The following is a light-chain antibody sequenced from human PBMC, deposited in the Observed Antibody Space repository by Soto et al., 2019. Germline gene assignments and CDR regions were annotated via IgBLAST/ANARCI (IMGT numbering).Light chain of an antibody. CDR2: EVN. CDR1: SSDVGAYIY. J-gene: IGLJ1*01. CDR3: SSYSDSDTKV. V-gene: IGLV2-14*03. Sequence: QSTLTAPAWVSVSPGQSVAISCVGTSSDVGAYIYVSWYQQYPGKAPKLIIYEVNNRPSGVSGRFSGSKSDTTAYLTISGLQAEDEADYYCSSYSDSDTKVFGTGTKVTVL.